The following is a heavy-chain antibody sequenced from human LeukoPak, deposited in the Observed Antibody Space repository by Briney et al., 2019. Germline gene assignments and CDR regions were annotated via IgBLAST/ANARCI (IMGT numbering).Heavy chain of an antibody. D-gene: IGHD2-15*01. CDR3: VRLVGSRSCSGGTCYSDY. J-gene: IGHJ4*02. CDR2: IKQDGSEK. CDR1: GFTFSGYW. Sequence: PGGSLRLSCAASGFTFSGYWMSWVRQAPGKGLEWVANIKQDGSEKYYVDSVKGRFTISRDNAKNSLYLQMNSLRDEDTAVYYCVRLVGSRSCSGGTCYSDYWGQGTLVTVSS. V-gene: IGHV3-7*01.